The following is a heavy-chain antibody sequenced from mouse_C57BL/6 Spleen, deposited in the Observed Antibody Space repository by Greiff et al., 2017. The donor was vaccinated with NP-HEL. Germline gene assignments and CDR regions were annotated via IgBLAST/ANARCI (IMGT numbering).Heavy chain of an antibody. CDR3: ARSDSSGYVFAY. J-gene: IGHJ3*01. D-gene: IGHD3-2*02. CDR1: GYTFTSYW. CDR2: IDPSDSYT. Sequence: VQLQQPGAELVMPGASVKLSCKASGYTFTSYWMHWVKQRPGQGLEWIGEIDPSDSYTNYNQKFKGKSTLTVDKSSSTAYMQLSSLTSEDSAVYYCARSDSSGYVFAYWGQGTLVTVSA. V-gene: IGHV1-69*01.